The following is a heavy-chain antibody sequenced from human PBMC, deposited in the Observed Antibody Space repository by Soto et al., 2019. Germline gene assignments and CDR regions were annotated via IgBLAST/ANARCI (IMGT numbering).Heavy chain of an antibody. J-gene: IGHJ6*02. D-gene: IGHD3-10*01. CDR3: ARDRRYYGSGTRSGMDV. CDR2: TYYRSKWYN. V-gene: IGHV6-1*01. CDR1: GDSVSSNSAT. Sequence: SQTLSLTCAISGDSVSSNSATWNWIRQSPSRGLEWLGRTYYRSKWYNDYAVSVKSRITINPDTSNNQLSLQLNSVTPEDTAVYFCARDRRYYGSGTRSGMDVWGQGTTVTVSS.